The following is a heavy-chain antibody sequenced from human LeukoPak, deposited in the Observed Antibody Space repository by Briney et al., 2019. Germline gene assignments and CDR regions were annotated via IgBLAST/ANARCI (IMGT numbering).Heavy chain of an antibody. CDR2: IWYDGSNK. D-gene: IGHD2-15*01. CDR1: GFTFSSYG. V-gene: IGHV3-33*01. J-gene: IGHJ5*02. Sequence: GGSLRLSCAASGFTFSSYGMHWVRQAPGKGLEWVAVIWYDGSNKYYADSVKGRFTISRDNSKNTLYLQMNSLRAEDTAAYYCARGFLRGYCSGGSCYPRSWGQGTLVTVSS. CDR3: ARGFLRGYCSGGSCYPRS.